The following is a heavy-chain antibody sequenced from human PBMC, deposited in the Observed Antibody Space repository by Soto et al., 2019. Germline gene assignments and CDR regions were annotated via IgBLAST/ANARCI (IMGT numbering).Heavy chain of an antibody. J-gene: IGHJ4*02. Sequence: LRLSFAASGFTFSSYAMHWVRQAPGKGLEWVAVISYDGSNKYYADSVKGRFTISRDNSKNTLYLQMNSLRAEDTAVYYCAKTMVRGVTRYYFDYWGQGTQVTVS. CDR3: AKTMVRGVTRYYFDY. CDR2: ISYDGSNK. D-gene: IGHD3-10*01. CDR1: GFTFSSYA. V-gene: IGHV3-30-3*01.